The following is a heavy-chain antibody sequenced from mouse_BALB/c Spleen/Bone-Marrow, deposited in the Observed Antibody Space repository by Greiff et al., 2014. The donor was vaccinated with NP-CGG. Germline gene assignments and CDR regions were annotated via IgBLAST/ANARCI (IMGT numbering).Heavy chain of an antibody. Sequence: VKLQESGAELVRPGSSVKISCKASGYAFSSYWMNWVEQRPGQGLEWIGQIYPGDGDTNYNGKFKGKATLTADESSSTAYMQLSSLTSEDSAVYFCARVRNWADYWGQGTTLTVSS. CDR1: GYAFSSYW. CDR3: ARVRNWADY. CDR2: IYPGDGDT. V-gene: IGHV1-80*01. D-gene: IGHD4-1*01. J-gene: IGHJ2*01.